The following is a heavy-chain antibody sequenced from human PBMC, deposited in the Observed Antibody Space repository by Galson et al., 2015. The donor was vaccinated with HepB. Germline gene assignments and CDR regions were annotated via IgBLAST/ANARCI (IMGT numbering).Heavy chain of an antibody. CDR2: INSDGSST. Sequence: SLRLSCAASGLTINSYWMHWVRQAPGKGLVWVSRINSDGSSTSYADSVRGRFTISRDNAKNTLFLQMSSLRAEDTAVYYCASKSKSYFDCWGQGILVTVSS. J-gene: IGHJ4*02. CDR3: ASKSKSYFDC. CDR1: GLTINSYW. V-gene: IGHV3-74*01.